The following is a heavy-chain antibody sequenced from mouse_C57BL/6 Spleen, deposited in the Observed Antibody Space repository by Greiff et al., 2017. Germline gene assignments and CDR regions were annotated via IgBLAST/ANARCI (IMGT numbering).Heavy chain of an antibody. CDR2: IDPGNGDT. CDR1: GLHTIDAY. D-gene: IGHD1-1*02. Sequence: EVQLQQSGAELVRPGASVKLSCTASGLHTIDAYMHWVKQRPEQGLEWIGWIDPGNGDTDYAAKFQGKATLTADPSSSTAYLQLSSLTSEDAAVYYCARIMTVVGTRAYWGQGALVNGSA. V-gene: IGHV14-4*01. CDR3: ARIMTVVGTRAY. J-gene: IGHJ3*01.